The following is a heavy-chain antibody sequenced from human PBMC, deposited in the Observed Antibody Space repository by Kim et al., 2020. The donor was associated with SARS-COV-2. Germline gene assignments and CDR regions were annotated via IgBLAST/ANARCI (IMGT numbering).Heavy chain of an antibody. Sequence: SVKVSCKASGGTFSSYAISWVRQAPGQGLEWMGGIIPIFGTANYAQKFQGRVTITADESTSTAYMELSSLRSEDTAVYYCASSGVEMATITLGYWGQGTLVTVSS. D-gene: IGHD5-12*01. CDR1: GGTFSSYA. V-gene: IGHV1-69*13. CDR2: IIPIFGTA. J-gene: IGHJ4*02. CDR3: ASSGVEMATITLGY.